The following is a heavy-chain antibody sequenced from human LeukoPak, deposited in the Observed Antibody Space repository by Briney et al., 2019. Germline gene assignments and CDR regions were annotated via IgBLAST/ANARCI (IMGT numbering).Heavy chain of an antibody. Sequence: ASVKVSCKASGYTFTSYGISWVRQAPGQGLEWMGWISAYNGNTNYAQKLQGRVTMTTDTSTRTAYMELRSLRFCDRRGHYCACQMGSWSGGSCYRGFDYWGQGTLVTVSS. J-gene: IGHJ4*02. CDR3: ACQMGSWSGGSCYRGFDY. V-gene: IGHV1-18*01. CDR1: GYTFTSYG. D-gene: IGHD2-15*01. CDR2: ISAYNGNT.